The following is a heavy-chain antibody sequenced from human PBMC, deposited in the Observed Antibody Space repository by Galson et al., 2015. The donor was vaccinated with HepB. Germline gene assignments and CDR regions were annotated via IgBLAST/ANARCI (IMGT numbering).Heavy chain of an antibody. CDR1: GYTFTSYA. Sequence: SVKVSCKASGYTFTSYAMHWVRQAPGQRLEWMGWINAGNGNTKYSQKFQGRVTITRDTSASTAYMELSSLRSEDTAVYYCARGPSPKLELRYGMDVWGQGTTVTVSS. CDR3: ARGPSPKLELRYGMDV. V-gene: IGHV1-3*01. CDR2: INAGNGNT. J-gene: IGHJ6*02. D-gene: IGHD1-7*01.